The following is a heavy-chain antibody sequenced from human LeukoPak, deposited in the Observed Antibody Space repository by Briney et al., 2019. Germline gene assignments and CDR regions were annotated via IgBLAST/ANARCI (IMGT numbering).Heavy chain of an antibody. CDR3: ARDQYHYYGMDV. V-gene: IGHV3-48*03. J-gene: IGHJ6*02. CDR1: GFTFSSYE. CDR2: IRSGGSTI. D-gene: IGHD4-11*01. Sequence: GGSLRLSCAASGFTFSSYEMNWVRQAPGKGLEWVSYIRSGGSTIYYADSVKGRFTISRDNAKNSLYLQMNSLRAEDTAVYYCARDQYHYYGMDVWGQGTTVTVSS.